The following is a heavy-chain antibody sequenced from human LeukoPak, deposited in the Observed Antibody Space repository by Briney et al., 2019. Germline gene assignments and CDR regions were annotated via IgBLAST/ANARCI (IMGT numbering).Heavy chain of an antibody. CDR3: ARERWLDS. D-gene: IGHD5-24*01. Sequence: PSETLSLTCTVSGGSISSYYWSWIRQPPGKGLDWIGHIYYSGSTNYNPSLKSRVTISVDTSKTQFSPKMSSVTAAHTAVYYCARERWLDSWGQGTLVTVSP. V-gene: IGHV4-59*12. J-gene: IGHJ4*02. CDR1: GGSISSYY. CDR2: IYYSGST.